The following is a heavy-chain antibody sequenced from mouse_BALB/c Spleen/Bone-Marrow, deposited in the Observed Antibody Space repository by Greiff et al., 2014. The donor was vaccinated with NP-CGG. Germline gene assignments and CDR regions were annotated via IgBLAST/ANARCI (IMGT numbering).Heavy chain of an antibody. V-gene: IGHV1-9*01. J-gene: IGHJ2*01. CDR1: GYTFSSYW. CDR2: ILPGSVTT. CDR3: SRDHFDH. Sequence: LQESGAELMKPGASVKISCKATGYTFSSYWIEWIKQRPGHGLEWIGEILPGSVTTNYNGRFKGKATFTADTSSNTAYMQLSGLTSEDSAVYYCSRDHFDHWGPGTTLTVSS.